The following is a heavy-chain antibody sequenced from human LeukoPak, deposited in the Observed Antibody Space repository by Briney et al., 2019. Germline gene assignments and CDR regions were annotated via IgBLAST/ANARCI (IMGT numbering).Heavy chain of an antibody. D-gene: IGHD2-2*01. Sequence: ASVKVSCKASGYTFTSYYMHWVRQAPGQGLEWMGIINPSGGSTSYAQKFQGRVTMTRDTSTSTVYMELSNLRSEDTAVYYCAREVVVPAAMLGGLYYYYGMDVWGQGTTVTVS. V-gene: IGHV1-46*01. J-gene: IGHJ6*02. CDR1: GYTFTSYY. CDR2: INPSGGST. CDR3: AREVVVPAAMLGGLYYYYGMDV.